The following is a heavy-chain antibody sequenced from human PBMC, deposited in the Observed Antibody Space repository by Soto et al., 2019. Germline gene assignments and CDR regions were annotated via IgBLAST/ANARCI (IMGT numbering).Heavy chain of an antibody. CDR2: ICSGSTYI. V-gene: IGHV3-21*01. Sequence: EVQLVESGGGLVKPGGSLRLSCAASGFIFSSYNMNWVRQAPGKGLEWVSAICSGSTYIDYADSVKGRFTISRDNAENSLSLQMNSLRAEDTAVYYCARIPVAGTGADYWGQGTLVTVSS. D-gene: IGHD6-19*01. CDR1: GFIFSSYN. CDR3: ARIPVAGTGADY. J-gene: IGHJ4*02.